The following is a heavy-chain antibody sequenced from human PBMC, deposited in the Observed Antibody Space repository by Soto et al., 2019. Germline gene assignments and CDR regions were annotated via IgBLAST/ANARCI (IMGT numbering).Heavy chain of an antibody. V-gene: IGHV1-69*01. Sequence: QVQLVQSAAEVKKPGSSVKVSCKASGGTLSSYVISWVRQAPGQGLEWMGGIIPIFGTTTYGEKFQGRVTITADESTSTTYMELRSLKSEDTAVYYCARDPRQDCSGETCYYSWGQGTLVTVSS. CDR3: ARDPRQDCSGETCYYS. J-gene: IGHJ4*02. D-gene: IGHD2-15*01. CDR2: IIPIFGTT. CDR1: GGTLSSYV.